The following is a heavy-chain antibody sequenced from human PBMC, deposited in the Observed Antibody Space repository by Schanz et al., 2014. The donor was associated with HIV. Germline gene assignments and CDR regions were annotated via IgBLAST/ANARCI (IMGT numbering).Heavy chain of an antibody. CDR2: IWYDGNNK. Sequence: VQLVESGGGLVKPGGSLRLSCAASGFTFSSYGMHWVRQAPGKGLEWVAVIWYDGNNKYYADSVKGRFAISRDNSKNTLYLQMKNLRTEDTAVYYCAKDRNYYDSKYRGKGNYYYYYGMDVWGQGTTVTVS. V-gene: IGHV3-30*02. D-gene: IGHD3-22*01. CDR3: AKDRNYYDSKYRGKGNYYYYYGMDV. CDR1: GFTFSSYG. J-gene: IGHJ6*02.